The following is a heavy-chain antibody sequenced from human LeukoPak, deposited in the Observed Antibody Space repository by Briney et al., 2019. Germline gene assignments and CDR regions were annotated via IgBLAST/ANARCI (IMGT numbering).Heavy chain of an antibody. D-gene: IGHD1-26*01. V-gene: IGHV1-46*01. J-gene: IGHJ3*02. CDR3: ARGGHSGSYYEDDAFDI. CDR1: GYTFTSYY. CDR2: INPSGGST. Sequence: ASVKVSCKASGYTFTSYYMHWVRQAPGQGLEWMGIINPSGGSTSYAQKFQGRVTMTRDTSTSTVYMELSSPRSEDTAVYYCARGGHSGSYYEDDAFDIWGQGTMVTVSS.